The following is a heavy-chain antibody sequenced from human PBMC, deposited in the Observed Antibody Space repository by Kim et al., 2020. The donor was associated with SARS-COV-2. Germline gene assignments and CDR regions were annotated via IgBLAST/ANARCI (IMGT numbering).Heavy chain of an antibody. D-gene: IGHD6-19*01. J-gene: IGHJ1*01. CDR3: AKDLWGGSGWYSQYFQH. V-gene: IGHV3-23*01. CDR2: ISGSGGST. Sequence: GGSLRLSCAASGFTFSSYAMSWVRQAPGKGLEWVSAISGSGGSTYYADSVKGRFTISRDNSKNTLYLQMNSLRAEDTAVYYCAKDLWGGSGWYSQYFQHWGQGTLVTVSS. CDR1: GFTFSSYA.